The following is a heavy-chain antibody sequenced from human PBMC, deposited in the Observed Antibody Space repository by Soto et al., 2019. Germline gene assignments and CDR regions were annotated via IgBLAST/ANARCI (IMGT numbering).Heavy chain of an antibody. CDR2: TYYRSKWYN. J-gene: IGHJ6*02. D-gene: IGHD3-9*01. Sequence: PSQTLSLTCAISGDSVSSNSAAWNWIRQSPSRGLEWLGRTYYRSKWYNDYTVSVKSRITINPDTSKNQLSLQLNSVTPEDTAVNYCAIEGEYYDILTGSRYYYYGIDVWGQGTTVTVSS. CDR1: GDSVSSNSAA. CDR3: AIEGEYYDILTGSRYYYYGIDV. V-gene: IGHV6-1*01.